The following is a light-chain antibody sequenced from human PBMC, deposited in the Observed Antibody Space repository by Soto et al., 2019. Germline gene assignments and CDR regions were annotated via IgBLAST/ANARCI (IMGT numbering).Light chain of an antibody. CDR2: GAS. J-gene: IGKJ1*01. CDR3: QQYGSSGT. V-gene: IGKV3-11*01. CDR1: ENVRTF. Sequence: VLTQSPATLSLSPGERATLSCRASENVRTFVDWYQQKPGQAPRLLIYGASNRATDIPARFSGSGSGTDFTLTISNLEPEDFAVYYCQQYGSSGTFGQGTKVEIK.